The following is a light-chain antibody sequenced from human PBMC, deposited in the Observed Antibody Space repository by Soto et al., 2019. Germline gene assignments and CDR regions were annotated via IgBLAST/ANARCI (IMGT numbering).Light chain of an antibody. CDR3: QSYDSSLSGPHD. V-gene: IGLV1-40*01. J-gene: IGLJ1*01. CDR1: SSNIGAGYD. CDR2: GNS. Sequence: QSVLTQPPSVSGAPGQRVTISCTGSSSNIGAGYDVHWYQQLPGTAPKLLIYGNSNRPSGVPDRFSGSKSGTSASLAITGLQAEDEADYYCQSYDSSLSGPHDFGTGTKVTVL.